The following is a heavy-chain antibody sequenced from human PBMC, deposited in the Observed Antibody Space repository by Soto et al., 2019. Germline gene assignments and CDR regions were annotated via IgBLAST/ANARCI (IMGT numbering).Heavy chain of an antibody. CDR3: ARDLGYNYGHPFYY. J-gene: IGHJ4*02. CDR2: IWFDGSNK. CDR1: GFTFSGYT. D-gene: IGHD5-18*01. Sequence: QVQLVESGGGVVQPGRSLRLSCAASGFTFSGYTIHWVRQAPGKGREWLALIWFDGSNKYYADSVKGRFTISRDNAKNTLYLQMNSLRAEDTAVYYCARDLGYNYGHPFYYWGQGTLVTVCS. V-gene: IGHV3-33*01.